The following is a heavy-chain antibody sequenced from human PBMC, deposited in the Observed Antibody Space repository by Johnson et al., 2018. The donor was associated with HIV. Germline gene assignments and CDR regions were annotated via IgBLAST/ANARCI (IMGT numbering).Heavy chain of an antibody. Sequence: QEQLVESGGGVVQPGRSLRLSCAASGFTFSNYGMHWVRQAPGKGLEWVALIWYDGSNEYYADSVKGRFTISRDNSENTLYLQMNSLKTEDTAVYYCTTFGYSSGWYANAFDIWGQGTMVTVSS. J-gene: IGHJ3*02. V-gene: IGHV3-33*01. D-gene: IGHD6-19*01. CDR3: TTFGYSSGWYANAFDI. CDR1: GFTFSNYG. CDR2: IWYDGSNE.